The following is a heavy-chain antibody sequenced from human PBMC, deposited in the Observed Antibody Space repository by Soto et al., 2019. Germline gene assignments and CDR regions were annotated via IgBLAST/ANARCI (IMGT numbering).Heavy chain of an antibody. D-gene: IGHD5-18*01. J-gene: IGHJ4*02. V-gene: IGHV3-74*01. CDR3: ARGGAYIYGPQYD. CDR2: INGDGSST. CDR1: GFSFSGYW. Sequence: EVQLVESGGGLVQPGGSLRFSCATSGFSFSGYWIHWVRQAPGKGLVWVSHINGDGSSTNYADSVKGRFTISRDYAKNTLYLQMNSLRVEDTAVYYCARGGAYIYGPQYDWGQGTLVTVSS.